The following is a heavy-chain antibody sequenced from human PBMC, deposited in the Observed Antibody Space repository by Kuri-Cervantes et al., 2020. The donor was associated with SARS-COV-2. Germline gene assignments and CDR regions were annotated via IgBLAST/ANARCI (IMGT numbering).Heavy chain of an antibody. J-gene: IGHJ3*02. D-gene: IGHD2-2*01. CDR1: GYSFTSYW. CDR2: IYPGDSDT. Sequence: KVSCKGSGYSFTSYWISWVRRMPGKGLEWMGIIYPGDSDTRYSPSFQGQVTISTDQSIRTAYLQWSSLKASDAAIYYCARLQDIVVVPAASDAFDIWGQGTMVTVSS. V-gene: IGHV5-51*01. CDR3: ARLQDIVVVPAASDAFDI.